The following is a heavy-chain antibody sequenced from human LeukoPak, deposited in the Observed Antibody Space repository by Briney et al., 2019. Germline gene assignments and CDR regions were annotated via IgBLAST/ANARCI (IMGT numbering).Heavy chain of an antibody. J-gene: IGHJ4*02. CDR3: AREYTIFGVEPSINFDY. CDR2: IYHSGST. V-gene: IGHV4-38-2*02. D-gene: IGHD3-3*01. Sequence: SETLSLTCTVSGYSISSGYYWGWIRQPPGKGLEWIGSIYHSGSTYYNPSLKSRVTMSIDTSKNQFSLTLSSVTAADTAVYYCAREYTIFGVEPSINFDYWGQGTLVTVSS. CDR1: GYSISSGYY.